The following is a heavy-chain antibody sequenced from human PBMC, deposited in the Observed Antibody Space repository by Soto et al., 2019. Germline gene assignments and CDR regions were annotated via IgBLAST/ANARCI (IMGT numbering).Heavy chain of an antibody. CDR3: ARDSGYVDYYYGMDV. CDR2: ISAYNGNT. CDR1: GYTFTSYG. D-gene: IGHD5-12*01. J-gene: IGHJ6*02. V-gene: IGHV1-18*01. Sequence: ASVKVSCKASGYTFTSYGISWVRQAPGQGLEWMGWISAYNGNTNYAQKLQGRVTMTTDTSTSTAYMELSSLRSEDTAVYYCARDSGYVDYYYGMDVWGQGTTVTVSS.